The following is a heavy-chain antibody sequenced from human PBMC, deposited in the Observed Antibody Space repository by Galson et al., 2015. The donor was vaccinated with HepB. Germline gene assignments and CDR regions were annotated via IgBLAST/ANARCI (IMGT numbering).Heavy chain of an antibody. V-gene: IGHV3-33*01. CDR3: AREMWPYYYDSSGPGKITDY. D-gene: IGHD3-22*01. Sequence: SLRLSCAASGFTFSSYGMHWVRQAPGKGLEWVAVIWYDGSNKYYADSVKGRFTISRDNSKNTLYLQMNSLRAEDTAVYYCAREMWPYYYDSSGPGKITDYWGQGTLVTVSS. CDR2: IWYDGSNK. CDR1: GFTFSSYG. J-gene: IGHJ4*02.